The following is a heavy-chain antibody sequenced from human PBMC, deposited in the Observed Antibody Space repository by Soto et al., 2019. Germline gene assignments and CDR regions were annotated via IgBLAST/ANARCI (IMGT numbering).Heavy chain of an antibody. Sequence: SETLSLTCTVSGGSFSSRSYFWGWIRQPPGKGLEWIGTIYYNGSTYYNPSLKGRVTLSVDTPKNQFSLKLTSVTASDTALYYCARQRVIPATPANWFDPWGQGTLVTVSS. CDR1: GGSFSSRSYF. V-gene: IGHV4-39*01. J-gene: IGHJ5*02. D-gene: IGHD2-15*01. CDR2: IYYNGST. CDR3: ARQRVIPATPANWFDP.